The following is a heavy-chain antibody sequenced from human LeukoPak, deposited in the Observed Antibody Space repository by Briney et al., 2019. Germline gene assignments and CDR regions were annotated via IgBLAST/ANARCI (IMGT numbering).Heavy chain of an antibody. V-gene: IGHV3-48*01. CDR3: AREAPDSSGWYIGYYFDY. D-gene: IGHD6-19*01. CDR2: ISSSSSTI. Sequence: GGSLRLSCASSGFIFSGYSFNWVRQAPGKGLEWVSYISSSSSTIYYADSVKGRFTISRDNAQNSLYLQMNSLRAEDTAVYYCAREAPDSSGWYIGYYFDYWGQGTLVTVSS. J-gene: IGHJ4*02. CDR1: GFIFSGYS.